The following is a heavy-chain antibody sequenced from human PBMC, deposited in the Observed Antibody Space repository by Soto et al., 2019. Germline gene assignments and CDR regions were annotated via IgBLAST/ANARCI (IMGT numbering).Heavy chain of an antibody. CDR2: THYSGST. D-gene: IGHD5-18*01. CDR3: ASAFVDTTMDPSYYGMDL. CDR1: GGPISSCY. Sequence: SETLSLTCTVSGGPISSCYWNWIRQPRGKGLEGIGYTHYSGSTNANSSLKSRVTISSPSSKTQFSLNLSSVTAAATALYYCASAFVDTTMDPSYYGMDLWGQGTTGTVS. J-gene: IGHJ6*02. V-gene: IGHV4-59*01.